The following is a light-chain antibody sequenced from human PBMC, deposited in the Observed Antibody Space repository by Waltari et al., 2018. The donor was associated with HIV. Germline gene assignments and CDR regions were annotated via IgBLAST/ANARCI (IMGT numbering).Light chain of an antibody. CDR3: AAWDVSLSGLWV. J-gene: IGLJ3*02. CDR2: HNP. CDR1: SSNIGTNT. V-gene: IGLV1-44*01. Sequence: QSVMTQPPSASATPGQTVTISCSGSSSNIGTNTVNWYQQLPGTAPKLLIYHNPQRPSGVPDRFSGSKSGTSASLAISGLQSEDEAAYYCAAWDVSLSGLWVFGGGTKLTVL.